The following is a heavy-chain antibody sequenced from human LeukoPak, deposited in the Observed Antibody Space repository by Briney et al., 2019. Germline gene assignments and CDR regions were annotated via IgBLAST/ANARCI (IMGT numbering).Heavy chain of an antibody. CDR1: GGSFSGYY. V-gene: IGHV4-34*01. Sequence: PSETLSLTCAVYGGSFSGYYWSWIRQPPGKGREWIGEINHIGRTNNNPSLKSRVPISVDTSKNQFSLKLSSVTAADTAVYYCARGSLEQYSSSSGPLHYWGQGTLVTVSS. D-gene: IGHD6-6*01. J-gene: IGHJ4*02. CDR2: INHIGRT. CDR3: ARGSLEQYSSSSGPLHY.